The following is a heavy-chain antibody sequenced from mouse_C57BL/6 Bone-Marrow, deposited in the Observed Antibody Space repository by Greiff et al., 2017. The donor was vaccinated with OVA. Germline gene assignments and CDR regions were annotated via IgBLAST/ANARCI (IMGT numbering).Heavy chain of an antibody. J-gene: IGHJ3*01. V-gene: IGHV1-19*01. CDR1: GYTFTDYY. Sequence: VQLKESGPVLVKPGASVKMSCKASGYTFTDYYMNWVKQSHGKSLEWIGVINPYNGGTSYNQKFKGKATLTVDKSSSTAYMELNSLTSEDSAVYYCARSDQAWFAYWGQGTLVTVSA. CDR2: INPYNGGT. CDR3: ARSDQAWFAY.